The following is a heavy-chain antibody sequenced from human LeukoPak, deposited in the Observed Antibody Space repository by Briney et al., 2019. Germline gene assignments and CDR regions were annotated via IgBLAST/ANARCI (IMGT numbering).Heavy chain of an antibody. J-gene: IGHJ5*02. CDR2: INHSGST. CDR1: GGSFSGYY. CDR3: ARGTVVVPATLFRNSNWFDP. V-gene: IGHV4-34*01. D-gene: IGHD2-2*01. Sequence: SETLSLTCAVYGGSFSGYYWSWIRQPPGKGLEWIGEINHSGSTNYNPSLKSRVTISVDTSKNQFSLKLSSVTAADTAVYYCARGTVVVPATLFRNSNWFDPWGQGTLVTVSP.